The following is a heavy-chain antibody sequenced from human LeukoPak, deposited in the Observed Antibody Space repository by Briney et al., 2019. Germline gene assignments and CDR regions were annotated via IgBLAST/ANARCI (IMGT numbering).Heavy chain of an antibody. V-gene: IGHV3-9*01. CDR2: ISWNSGSI. Sequence: PGRSLRLSCAASGFTFDDYAMHWVRQAPGKGLEWVSGISWNSGSIGYADSVKGRFTISRDNAKNSLYLQMNSLRAEDTALYYCAKDIKTDNLEYYYYGMDVWGQGTTVTVSS. CDR1: GFTFDDYA. J-gene: IGHJ6*02. D-gene: IGHD1-1*01. CDR3: AKDIKTDNLEYYYYGMDV.